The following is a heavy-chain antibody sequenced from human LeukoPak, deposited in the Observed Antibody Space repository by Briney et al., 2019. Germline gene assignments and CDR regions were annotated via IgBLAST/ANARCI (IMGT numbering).Heavy chain of an antibody. D-gene: IGHD2-15*01. Sequence: PSETLSLTRTVSGDPISSYYWSWTRQPAAKGLEWIGRIYTSGSTNYNPSLKSRVTMSVDTSKHQFSLKLSAVTAADTAVYYCARGYCSGGNCYYFDYWGQGTLVTVSS. CDR2: IYTSGST. CDR1: GDPISSYY. V-gene: IGHV4-4*07. J-gene: IGHJ4*02. CDR3: ARGYCSGGNCYYFDY.